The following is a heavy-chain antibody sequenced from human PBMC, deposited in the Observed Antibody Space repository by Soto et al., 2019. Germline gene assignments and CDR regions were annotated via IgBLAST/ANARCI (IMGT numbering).Heavy chain of an antibody. D-gene: IGHD3-10*01. CDR1: GYTFTSYY. J-gene: IGHJ4*02. CDR3: ARLVYDTRLNYMYFDF. V-gene: IGHV1-46*01. Sequence: VASVKVSCKASGYTFTSYYMHWVRQAPGQGLEWMGIINPSGGSTSYAQKFQGRVTMTRDTSTSTVYMELSSLRSEDTAIYFCARLVYDTRLNYMYFDFWGQGTLVTVSS. CDR2: INPSGGST.